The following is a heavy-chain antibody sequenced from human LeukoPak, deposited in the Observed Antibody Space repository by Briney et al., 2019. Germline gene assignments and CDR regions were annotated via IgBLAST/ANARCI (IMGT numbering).Heavy chain of an antibody. CDR1: GFTFSNYA. CDR3: AKHLYYDSGAYHTLSSFDY. V-gene: IGHV3-23*01. CDR2: ISGSGGST. D-gene: IGHD3-22*01. Sequence: PGGSLRLSCAASGFTFSNYAMSWVRQAPGKGLEWVSAISGSGGSTYYADSVKGRFTISRDNSKNTLYVQMNSLRAEDTAVYYCAKHLYYDSGAYHTLSSFDYWGQGTLVTVSS. J-gene: IGHJ4*02.